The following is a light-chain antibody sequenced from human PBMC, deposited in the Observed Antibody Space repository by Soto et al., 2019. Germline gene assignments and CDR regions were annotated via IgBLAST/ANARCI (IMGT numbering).Light chain of an antibody. J-gene: IGKJ1*01. CDR3: HYYDKWPPGK. CDR2: DAS. CDR1: QSVSQSVTTN. V-gene: IGKV3D-15*01. Sequence: EIVMMQFPATLSVSPGERVTLSCRASQSVSQSVTTNLAWYQQKPSQAPRLLIFDASARAVDIPGRFSGSKSGTEFTLTISSLQPEDFAVYYCHYYDKWPPGKVGQGTKVDSK.